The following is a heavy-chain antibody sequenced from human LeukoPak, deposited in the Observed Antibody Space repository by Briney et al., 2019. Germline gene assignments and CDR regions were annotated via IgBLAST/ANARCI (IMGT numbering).Heavy chain of an antibody. CDR1: GFTFSSYA. Sequence: GGSLRLSSAAFGFTFSSYAMSWVRQGPGKGLEWVSAISGSGGSTYYAEFVKGGFTISRDNSKNTLYLQMNSLRAEDTAVYYCAKGALWFGESMYYFDYWGQGTLVTVSS. V-gene: IGHV3-23*01. D-gene: IGHD3-10*01. J-gene: IGHJ4*02. CDR2: ISGSGGST. CDR3: AKGALWFGESMYYFDY.